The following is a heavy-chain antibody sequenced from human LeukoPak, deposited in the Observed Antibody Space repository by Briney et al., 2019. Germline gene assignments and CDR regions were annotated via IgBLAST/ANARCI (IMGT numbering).Heavy chain of an antibody. CDR1: GFTFSSYS. CDR3: ARYPGIAVAGVALDY. V-gene: IGHV3-21*01. CDR2: ISSSSSYI. J-gene: IGHJ4*02. Sequence: GGSLRLSCAASGFTFSSYSMNWARQAPGKGLEWVSSISSSSSYIYYADSVKGRFTISRDNAKNSLYLQMNSLRAEDTAVYYCARYPGIAVAGVALDYWGQGTLVTVPS. D-gene: IGHD6-19*01.